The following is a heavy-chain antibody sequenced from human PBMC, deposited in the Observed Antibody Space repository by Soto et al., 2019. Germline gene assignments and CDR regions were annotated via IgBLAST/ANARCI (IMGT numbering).Heavy chain of an antibody. CDR1: GFIFDDHA. Sequence: EVQLVESGGGLVQPGRSLRISCAASGFIFDDHAMHWVRQAPEKGLEWVSGISWNSGTIAYADSVKGRFTISRDNARNSLYLQMDSLTLEDTALYYCTRDPRVTFGEAISPNWFDPWGQGTLVTVTS. CDR3: TRDPRVTFGEAISPNWFDP. V-gene: IGHV3-9*01. J-gene: IGHJ5*02. CDR2: ISWNSGTI. D-gene: IGHD3-16*02.